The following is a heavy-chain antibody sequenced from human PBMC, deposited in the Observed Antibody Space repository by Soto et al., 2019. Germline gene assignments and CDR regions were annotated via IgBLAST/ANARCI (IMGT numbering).Heavy chain of an antibody. CDR3: ARAYRENYFSAMDV. D-gene: IGHD1-26*01. J-gene: IGHJ6*02. CDR1: GGSFSNYA. V-gene: IGHV1-69*01. Sequence: QVQLVQSGAEVKMPGSSVRVSCKASGGSFSNYAISWVRQAPGQGLEWMGGIIPMFGIGNYAEKLLGRVTITADESTSTSHTELSSLTSEDTAVYFCARAYRENYFSAMDVWGLGATVTVSS. CDR2: IIPMFGIG.